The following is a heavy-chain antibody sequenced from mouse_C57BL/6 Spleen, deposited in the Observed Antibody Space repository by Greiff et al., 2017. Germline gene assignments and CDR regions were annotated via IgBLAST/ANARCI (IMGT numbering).Heavy chain of an antibody. Sequence: QVQLQQSGAELVKPGASVKLSCKASGYTFTSYWMHWVKQRPGQGLEWIGMIHPNSGSTNYNEKFKSKATLTVDKSSSTAYMQLSSLTSEDSAVYYCARNYGSSYEGAMDYWGQGTSVTVSS. CDR2: IHPNSGST. D-gene: IGHD1-1*01. CDR1: GYTFTSYW. CDR3: ARNYGSSYEGAMDY. J-gene: IGHJ4*01. V-gene: IGHV1-64*01.